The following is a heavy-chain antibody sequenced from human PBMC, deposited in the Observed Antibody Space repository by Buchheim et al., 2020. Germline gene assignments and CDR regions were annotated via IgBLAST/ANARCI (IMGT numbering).Heavy chain of an antibody. Sequence: EVQLVESGGGLVQPGGSLRISCAVSGFTFNTHWMSWVRQAPGKGLEWVANIKQDGSEKYYVDSVKGRFTISRDNTKNSLYLQMNSLRAEDTAVYYCARGVVGYCSGTSCYALDYWGQGTL. V-gene: IGHV3-7*01. CDR3: ARGVVGYCSGTSCYALDY. CDR1: GFTFNTHW. J-gene: IGHJ4*02. CDR2: IKQDGSEK. D-gene: IGHD2-2*01.